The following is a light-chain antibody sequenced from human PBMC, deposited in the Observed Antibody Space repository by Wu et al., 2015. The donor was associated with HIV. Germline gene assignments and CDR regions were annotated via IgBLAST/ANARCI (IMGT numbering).Light chain of an antibody. CDR3: QQYNIWPT. J-gene: IGKJ1*01. V-gene: IGKV3-15*01. Sequence: EVVLTQSPATLSVSLGGRATLSCRASPSVASELAWFQHKAGQAPRLLVYDASNRATGVPARFSGSGSGREFTLTIDDIQFEDFGLYYCQQYNIWPTFGQGTKVEIK. CDR2: DAS. CDR1: PSVASE.